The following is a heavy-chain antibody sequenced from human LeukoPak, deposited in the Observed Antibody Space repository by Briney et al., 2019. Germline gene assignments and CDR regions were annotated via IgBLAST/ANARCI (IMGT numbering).Heavy chain of an antibody. D-gene: IGHD2-15*01. CDR1: GGSLSSYY. J-gene: IGHJ3*02. CDR2: IYTSEST. V-gene: IGHV4-4*07. CDR3: ARASDSCSGGSCYPDAFDI. Sequence: SETLSLXCTVSGGSLSSYYWSWIRQPAGKGLEWIGRIYTSESTNYNPSLKSRVTMSVDTSKNQFSLELTSVTAADTAVYYCARASDSCSGGSCYPDAFDIWGQGTMVTVSS.